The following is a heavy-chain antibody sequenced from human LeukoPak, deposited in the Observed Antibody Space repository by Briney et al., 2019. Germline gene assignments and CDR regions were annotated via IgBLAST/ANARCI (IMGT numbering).Heavy chain of an antibody. CDR3: ARAPTTVPPRGYYYGMDV. CDR2: ISSSASYM. D-gene: IGHD4-17*01. J-gene: IGHJ6*04. CDR1: GFTLSTYS. Sequence: PGGSLRLSCAASGFTLSTYSMNWVRQAAGKGLEWVSSISSSASYMYYADSVKGRFTISRDNAKNSLYLQMNSLRAEDTAVYYCARAPTTVPPRGYYYGMDVWGKGTTVTVSS. V-gene: IGHV3-21*04.